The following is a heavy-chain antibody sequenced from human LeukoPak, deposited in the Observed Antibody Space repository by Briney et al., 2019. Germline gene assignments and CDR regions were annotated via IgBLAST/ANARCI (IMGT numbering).Heavy chain of an antibody. J-gene: IGHJ4*02. CDR3: ARGGPGYYLDY. CDR2: IGTAGDT. Sequence: GGSLRLSCAASGFTFSSHDMHWVRQATGKGLEWVSTIGTAGDTYYPGSVKGRFTISRENAKNSLYLQMNILKAGDTAVYYCARGGPGYYLDYWGQGTLVTISP. V-gene: IGHV3-13*01. CDR1: GFTFSSHD.